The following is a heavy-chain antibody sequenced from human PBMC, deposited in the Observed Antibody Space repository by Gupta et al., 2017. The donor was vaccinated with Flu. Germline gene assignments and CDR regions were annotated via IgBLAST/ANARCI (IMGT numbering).Heavy chain of an antibody. V-gene: IGHV3-23*01. CDR3: AESEASGNYDFDY. CDR1: GLTFSSYA. J-gene: IGHJ4*02. Sequence: EVQLLESGGGLVPPGGSLRLSCAASGLTFSSYAMRWVRQAPGKGLEWVSGISGGGGSTNYADSVKGRFTISRDNSKNTVYLQMNSLRAEDTAVYYCAESEASGNYDFDYWGQGTLVTVAS. D-gene: IGHD1-26*01. CDR2: ISGGGGST.